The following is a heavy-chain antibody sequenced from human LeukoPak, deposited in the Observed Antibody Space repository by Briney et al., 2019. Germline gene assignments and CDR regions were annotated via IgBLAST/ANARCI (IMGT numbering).Heavy chain of an antibody. CDR3: ARDLDYYGSGSSDY. J-gene: IGHJ4*02. Sequence: GGSLRLSCAASGFTFSSYWMSWVRQAPGKGLEWVANIKQDGSEKYYVDSVKGRFTFSRDNAKNSLYLQMNSLRAEDTAVYYCARDLDYYGSGSSDYWGQGTLVTVSS. V-gene: IGHV3-7*01. D-gene: IGHD3-10*01. CDR1: GFTFSSYW. CDR2: IKQDGSEK.